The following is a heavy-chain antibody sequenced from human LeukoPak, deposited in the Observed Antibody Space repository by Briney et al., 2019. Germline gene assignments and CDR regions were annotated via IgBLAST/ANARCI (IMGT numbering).Heavy chain of an antibody. J-gene: IGHJ3*02. D-gene: IGHD2-15*01. CDR3: ARGRYCSADICTGGDSFDI. CDR2: KYARGNS. Sequence: SETLSLNCTVSGGSISNYYWSWIRQPPGKGLEWIGRKYARGNSNYNPPVQSRVTMSVDTSKNQFSLKLRSVTAADTAVYYCARGRYCSADICTGGDSFDIWGQGTMVSVSS. V-gene: IGHV4-4*07. CDR1: GGSISNYY.